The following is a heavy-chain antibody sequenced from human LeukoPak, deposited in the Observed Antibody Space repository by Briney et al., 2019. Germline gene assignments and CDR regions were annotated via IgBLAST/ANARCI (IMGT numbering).Heavy chain of an antibody. CDR3: ARHRTGYSYGPYLPYYYYYYMDV. CDR2: ISSSGSTI. D-gene: IGHD5-18*01. Sequence: GGSLRLSCAASGFTFSSYEMNWVRQAPGKGLEWVSYISSSGSTIYYADSVKGRFTISRDNAKNSLYLQMNSLRAEDTAVYYCARHRTGYSYGPYLPYYYYYYMDVWGKGTTVTVSS. V-gene: IGHV3-48*03. CDR1: GFTFSSYE. J-gene: IGHJ6*03.